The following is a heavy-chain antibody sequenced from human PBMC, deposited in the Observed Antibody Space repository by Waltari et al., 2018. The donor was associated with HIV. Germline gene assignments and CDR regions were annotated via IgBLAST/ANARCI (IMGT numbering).Heavy chain of an antibody. CDR2: IKPDGSET. V-gene: IGHV3-7*01. CDR3: AREYFYESSGYYYRSTFDY. CDR1: GFTFSSHC. D-gene: IGHD3-22*01. J-gene: IGHJ4*02. Sequence: EVQLVESGGGLVQPGESLRLSCAASGFTFSSHCMSWVRQAPGKGLEWVANIKPDGSETYYVDSVKGRFTISRDNAKTSLYLQMNSLRAEDTAVYFCAREYFYESSGYYYRSTFDYWGQGTLVTVSS.